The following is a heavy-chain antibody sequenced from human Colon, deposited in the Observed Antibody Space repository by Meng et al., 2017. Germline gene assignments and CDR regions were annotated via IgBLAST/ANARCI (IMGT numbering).Heavy chain of an antibody. D-gene: IGHD2-2*01. V-gene: IGHV1-69*05. CDR1: GDTFSSHA. J-gene: IGHJ6*02. CDR2: IVPVFGTT. Sequence: SVNVSFKAFGDTFSSHALNWVRQILGQGLEWMGGIVPVFGTTDYAPKFQGRVTITTDESTNTAYMELSSLTSEDTAIYYCARSADVNKYYYYSMAVWGQGTTVTVSS. CDR3: ARSADVNKYYYYSMAV.